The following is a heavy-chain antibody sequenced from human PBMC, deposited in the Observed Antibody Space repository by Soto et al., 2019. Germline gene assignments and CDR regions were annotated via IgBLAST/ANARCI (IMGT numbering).Heavy chain of an antibody. V-gene: IGHV4-59*08. J-gene: IGHJ4*02. CDR3: ARLTSGWYSY. D-gene: IGHD6-19*01. CDR1: GGSISAYY. Sequence: QVQLQESGPGLVKPSETLSLTCTVSGGSISAYYWSWIRQPPGKGLEWIGYIHHSGSTNYNPSLRSRVTISVDTSKNQFSLNLSSVTAEDTAVYYCARLTSGWYSYWGPGTLVTVSS. CDR2: IHHSGST.